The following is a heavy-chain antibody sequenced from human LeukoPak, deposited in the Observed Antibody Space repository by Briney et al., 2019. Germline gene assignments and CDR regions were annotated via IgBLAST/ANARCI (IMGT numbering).Heavy chain of an antibody. J-gene: IGHJ4*02. V-gene: IGHV3-33*01. CDR3: ARAHRDGDYFDY. Sequence: GGSLRLSCAASGFTFSSYGMHWVRQAPGKGLEWVAVIWYDGSNKYYADSVKGRFTISRDNSKNTLYLQMNSLRAEDTAVYYCARAHRDGDYFDYWGQGTLVTVSS. CDR1: GFTFSSYG. CDR2: IWYDGSNK. D-gene: IGHD5-24*01.